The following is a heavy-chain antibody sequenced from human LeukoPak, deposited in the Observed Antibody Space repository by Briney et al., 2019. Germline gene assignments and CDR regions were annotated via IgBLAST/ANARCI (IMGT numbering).Heavy chain of an antibody. CDR2: ISSSSSTI. D-gene: IGHD1-7*01. CDR1: GFTFSSYS. CDR3: EKDLRGSWNYDGLDAFDL. J-gene: IGHJ3*01. V-gene: IGHV3-48*01. Sequence: GGSLRLSCAASGFTFSSYSMNWVRQAPGKGREGVSYISSSSSTINYADSVKGRFNISRDNAKNSLYLQMNTLRPEDTAVYYCEKDLRGSWNYDGLDAFDLWGQGTMVTVSS.